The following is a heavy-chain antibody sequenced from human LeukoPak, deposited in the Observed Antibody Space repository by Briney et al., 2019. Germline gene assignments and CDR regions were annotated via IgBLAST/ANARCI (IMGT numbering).Heavy chain of an antibody. Sequence: ASAKVSCKASGYTFTDYYMNWVRQAPGQGLEWMGWINPNSGGTNYAQKFQGRVTMTRDTSISTAYMELSRLRSDDTAVYYCARLTRQGRAFDIWGQGTMVTVSS. D-gene: IGHD3-10*01. CDR1: GYTFTDYY. CDR2: INPNSGGT. V-gene: IGHV1-2*02. CDR3: ARLTRQGRAFDI. J-gene: IGHJ3*02.